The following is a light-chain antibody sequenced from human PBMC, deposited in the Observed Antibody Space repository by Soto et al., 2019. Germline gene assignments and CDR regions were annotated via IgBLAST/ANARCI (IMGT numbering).Light chain of an antibody. Sequence: EIVMTQSPASLSVSPGERATLSCRASQSVNSHLAWYLQKPGQVPRLLIYESSTRATGIPARFSGSGSGTEFTLTISSLQSEDFAVYYCQQYNRWLLTFGQGTMVEIK. CDR3: QQYNRWLLT. CDR1: QSVNSH. CDR2: ESS. V-gene: IGKV3-15*01. J-gene: IGKJ1*01.